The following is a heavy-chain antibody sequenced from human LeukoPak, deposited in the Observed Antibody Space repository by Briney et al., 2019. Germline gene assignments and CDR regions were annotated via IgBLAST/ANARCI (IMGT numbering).Heavy chain of an antibody. CDR2: INRDGTST. V-gene: IGHV3-74*01. Sequence: GGSLRLSCAASGFTFSSYWMHWVRQAPGKGLVWVSRINRDGTSTSYADSVKGRFTISRDNTKNTLYLQMNSLRAEDTAVYYCALEIADFDYWGQGTLVTVSS. CDR3: ALEIADFDY. D-gene: IGHD2-15*01. CDR1: GFTFSSYW. J-gene: IGHJ4*02.